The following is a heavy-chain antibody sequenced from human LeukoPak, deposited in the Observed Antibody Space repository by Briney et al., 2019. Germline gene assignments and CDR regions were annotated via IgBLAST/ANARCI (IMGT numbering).Heavy chain of an antibody. CDR2: IHTSGNT. CDR3: ARDPGYSYDYGIDY. V-gene: IGHV4-61*02. CDR1: GGSISSGTYY. J-gene: IGHJ4*02. D-gene: IGHD5-18*01. Sequence: PSQTLSLTCTVSGGSISSGTYYWSWIRQPAGKGLEWVGRIHTSGNTNYNPSLKSRVTISVDTSKNQFSLKLSSVTAADTAVYYCARDPGYSYDYGIDYWGQGTLVTVSS.